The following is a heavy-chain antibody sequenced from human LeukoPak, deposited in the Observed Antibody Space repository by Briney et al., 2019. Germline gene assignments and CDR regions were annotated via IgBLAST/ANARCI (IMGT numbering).Heavy chain of an antibody. Sequence: GGSLRLSCGASGFTFSSYEMNWVRQAPGKGLEWVSYISSTGTTIYYADSVKGRFTISRDNAKNSLYLQMNSLRAEDTAVYYCAKDGYSGSFDYWGQGTLVTVSS. J-gene: IGHJ4*02. D-gene: IGHD5-12*01. CDR1: GFTFSSYE. V-gene: IGHV3-48*03. CDR2: ISSTGTTI. CDR3: AKDGYSGSFDY.